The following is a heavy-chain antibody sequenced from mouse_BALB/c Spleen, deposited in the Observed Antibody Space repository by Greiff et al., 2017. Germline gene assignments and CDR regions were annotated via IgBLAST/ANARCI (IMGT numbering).Heavy chain of an antibody. D-gene: IGHD1-1*01. V-gene: IGHV1S56*01. Sequence: VQLQQSGPELVKPGASVRISCKASGYTFTSYYIHWVKQRPGQGLEWIGWIYPGNVNTKYNEKFKGKATLTADKSSSTAYMQLSSLTSEDSAVYFCAREGGRYFDYWGQGTTLTVSS. CDR1: GYTFTSYY. CDR2: IYPGNVNT. J-gene: IGHJ2*01. CDR3: AREGGRYFDY.